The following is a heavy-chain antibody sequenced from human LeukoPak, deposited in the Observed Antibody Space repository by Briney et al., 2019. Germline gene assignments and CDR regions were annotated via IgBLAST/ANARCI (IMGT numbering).Heavy chain of an antibody. CDR2: IYNSGST. V-gene: IGHV4-38-2*02. Sequence: SETLSLTCTVSGYSISSGYFWGWIRQPPGKGLEWIGTIYNSGSTYYNASLESRVTISVDTSKNQFSLKLSFVTAADTAVYYCSRAYSSSWYFNWFDPWGQGTLVTVSS. CDR1: GYSISSGYF. D-gene: IGHD6-13*01. CDR3: SRAYSSSWYFNWFDP. J-gene: IGHJ5*02.